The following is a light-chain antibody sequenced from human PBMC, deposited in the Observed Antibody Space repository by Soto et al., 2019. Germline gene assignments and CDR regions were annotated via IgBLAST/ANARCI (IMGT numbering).Light chain of an antibody. CDR2: DVS. V-gene: IGLV2-14*01. CDR3: SSYTSINTHV. CDR1: SIDVGGYNF. Sequence: QSALTQPASVSGSPGQSITISCTGTSIDVGGYNFVSWYQQHPGKAPKLIISDVSNRPSGVSTRFSGSKSGNTASLTISGLQAEDEADYYCSSYTSINTHVFGTGTKVTVL. J-gene: IGLJ1*01.